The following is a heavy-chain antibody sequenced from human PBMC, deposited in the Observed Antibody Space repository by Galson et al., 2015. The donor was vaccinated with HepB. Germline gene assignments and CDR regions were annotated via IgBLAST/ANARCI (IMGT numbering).Heavy chain of an antibody. D-gene: IGHD2-15*01. Sequence: SLRLSCAASGSTVSSNYMSWVRQAPGKGLEWVSVIYSGGSTYYADSVKGRFTISRDNSKNTLYLQMNSLRAEDTAVYYCARVGYSSGGSCYLYYFDYWGQGTLVTVSS. V-gene: IGHV3-53*01. CDR3: ARVGYSSGGSCYLYYFDY. CDR1: GSTVSSNY. CDR2: IYSGGST. J-gene: IGHJ4*02.